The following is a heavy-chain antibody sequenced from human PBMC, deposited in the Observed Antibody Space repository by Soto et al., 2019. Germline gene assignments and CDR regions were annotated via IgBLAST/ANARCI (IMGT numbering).Heavy chain of an antibody. CDR2: IYYSGST. D-gene: IGHD1-1*01. V-gene: IGHV4-30-4*01. CDR3: ARGRDRRPFDY. Sequence: SETLSLTCTVSGGSISSGDYYWSWIRQPPGKGLEWIGYIYYSGSTYYNPSLKSRVTISVDTSKNQFSLKLSSVTAADTAVYYCARGRDRRPFDYWGQGTLVTVSS. J-gene: IGHJ4*02. CDR1: GGSISSGDYY.